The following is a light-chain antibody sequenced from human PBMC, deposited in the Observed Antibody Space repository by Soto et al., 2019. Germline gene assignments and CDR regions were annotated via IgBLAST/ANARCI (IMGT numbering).Light chain of an antibody. V-gene: IGLV2-18*01. CDR1: STDFVSYNR. Sequence: QSVLTQPPSVSGSPGQSDTISCTGTSTDFVSYNRVSWYQQPPGTAPKLIIYEASNRPSGVPDRFSGSKSGNTASLTISGLQAADEADYYCSLYTRENTYVFGTGTKVTVL. CDR3: SLYTRENTYV. J-gene: IGLJ1*01. CDR2: EAS.